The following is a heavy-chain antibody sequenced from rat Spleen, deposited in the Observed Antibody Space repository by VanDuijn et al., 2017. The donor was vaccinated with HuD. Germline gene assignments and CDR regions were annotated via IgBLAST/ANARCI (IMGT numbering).Heavy chain of an antibody. Sequence: EVQLVESGGGLVQPGRSLKLSCAASGFTFSDYNMAWVRQAPTKGLEWVASINTNGDRTYYRDSVQGRFTISRDNAKSTLYLQMDSLRSEDTATYYCAREAGIPFHYFDYWGQGVMVTVSS. J-gene: IGHJ2*01. CDR3: AREAGIPFHYFDY. CDR1: GFTFSDYN. D-gene: IGHD1-4*01. V-gene: IGHV5-7*01. CDR2: INTNGDRT.